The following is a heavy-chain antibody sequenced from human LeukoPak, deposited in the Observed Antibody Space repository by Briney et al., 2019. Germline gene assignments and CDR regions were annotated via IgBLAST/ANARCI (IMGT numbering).Heavy chain of an antibody. CDR1: GFAFSSAT. J-gene: IGHJ3*02. Sequence: GGSLRLSCAASGFAFSSATMNWARQAPGKGLEWVSSISKTGSYIYYADSVKGRFTISRDNARNTLYLQMNTLRAEDTAVYYCATEVRSSWNVYDPFDSWGQGTMVTVSS. V-gene: IGHV3-21*01. CDR3: ATEVRSSWNVYDPFDS. CDR2: ISKTGSYI. D-gene: IGHD6-13*01.